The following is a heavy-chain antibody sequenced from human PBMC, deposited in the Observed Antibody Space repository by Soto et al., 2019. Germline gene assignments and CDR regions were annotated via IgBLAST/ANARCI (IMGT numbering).Heavy chain of an antibody. Sequence: ASVKVSCNASGYTFTSYGISWLRQDPGQGLEWMGWISAYNGNTNYAQKLQGRVTMTTDTSTSTAYMELRSLRSDDTAVYYCARPSKYCSGGSCPRGPFDPWGQGTLVTVSS. CDR3: ARPSKYCSGGSCPRGPFDP. CDR2: ISAYNGNT. V-gene: IGHV1-18*04. CDR1: GYTFTSYG. D-gene: IGHD2-15*01. J-gene: IGHJ5*02.